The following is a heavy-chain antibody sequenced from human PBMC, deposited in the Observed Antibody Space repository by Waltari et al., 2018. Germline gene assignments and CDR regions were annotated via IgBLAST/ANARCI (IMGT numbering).Heavy chain of an antibody. D-gene: IGHD2-21*01. CDR2: IHYSGST. V-gene: IGHV4-34*01. CDR1: GESFLGYF. Sequence: QVQLHQWGAGQLKPSETLSLTCAVSGESFLGYFWSWVRQPPGKGLEWLGSIHYSGSTNYNPTLESRLSLSVDTTKKQFSLKLTSVTAADAALYFCARYGEVPASYFFDHWGQGTLVTVSS. J-gene: IGHJ4*01. CDR3: ARYGEVPASYFFDH.